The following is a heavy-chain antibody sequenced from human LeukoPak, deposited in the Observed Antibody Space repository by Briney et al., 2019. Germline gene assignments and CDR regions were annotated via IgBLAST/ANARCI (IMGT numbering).Heavy chain of an antibody. Sequence: ASVKVSCKDSGDTVTGYYIHWVRQATGQGLEWMGWISPSGGDTHYAQKFQGRVTMTRDTSINTSYMELNSLQSDDTAIYYCASDPLSDDFGDSVSWGQGTLVTVSS. J-gene: IGHJ5*02. CDR2: ISPSGGDT. CDR3: ASDPLSDDFGDSVS. V-gene: IGHV1-2*02. D-gene: IGHD4-17*01. CDR1: GDTVTGYY.